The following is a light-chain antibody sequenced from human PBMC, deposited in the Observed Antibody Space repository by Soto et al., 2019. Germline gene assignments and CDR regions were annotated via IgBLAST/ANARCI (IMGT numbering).Light chain of an antibody. CDR1: SSDVGLYDY. Sequence: QSALTQPPSASGPPGQSVTISCTGTSSDVGLYDYVSWYQQHPGKVPKLLIYEVTQRPSGVPDRFSGSKSGNTASLTVSGLQAEDEADYYCSSYGGNSNYVFGTGTKATV. J-gene: IGLJ1*01. CDR2: EVT. V-gene: IGLV2-8*01. CDR3: SSYGGNSNYV.